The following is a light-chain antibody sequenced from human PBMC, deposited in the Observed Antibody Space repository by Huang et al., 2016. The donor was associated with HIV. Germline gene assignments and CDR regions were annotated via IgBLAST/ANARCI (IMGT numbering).Light chain of an antibody. CDR2: DAS. Sequence: DIVLTQSPATLSLSPGERGTLSCRASQSISNCLAWFQQKPGQAPRLLITDASNRATGIPARVSGSGSGTDFTLTISSLEPEDFAVYYCQQRSNWPLTFGGGTKVEIK. J-gene: IGKJ4*01. CDR3: QQRSNWPLT. CDR1: QSISNC. V-gene: IGKV3-11*01.